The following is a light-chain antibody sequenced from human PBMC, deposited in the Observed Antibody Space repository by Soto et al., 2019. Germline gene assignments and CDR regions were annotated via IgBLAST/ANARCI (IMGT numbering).Light chain of an antibody. V-gene: IGLV2-11*01. CDR2: DVN. CDR1: SSDVGGYNY. J-gene: IGLJ2*01. CDR3: CSYAGTYSSHVV. Sequence: QSVLTQPRSVSGSPGQSVTISCVGTSSDVGGYNYVSWYQQHPGKAPKLMIYDVNKRPSGVPDRFSGSKSGNTASLTISGLQAEDEADYYCCSYAGTYSSHVVFGGGTKLTVL.